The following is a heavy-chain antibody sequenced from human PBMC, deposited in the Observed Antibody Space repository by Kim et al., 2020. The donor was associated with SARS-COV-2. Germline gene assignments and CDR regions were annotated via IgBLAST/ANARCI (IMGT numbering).Heavy chain of an antibody. CDR2: ISYDGSNK. V-gene: IGHV3-30-3*01. Sequence: GGSLRLSCAASGFTFSSYAMHWVRQAPGKGLEWVAVISYDGSNKYYADSVKGRFTISRDNSKNTLYLQMNSLRAEDTAVYYCARDRIVPAAIGGMDVWGQGTTVTVSS. J-gene: IGHJ6*02. CDR1: GFTFSSYA. D-gene: IGHD2-2*02. CDR3: ARDRIVPAAIGGMDV.